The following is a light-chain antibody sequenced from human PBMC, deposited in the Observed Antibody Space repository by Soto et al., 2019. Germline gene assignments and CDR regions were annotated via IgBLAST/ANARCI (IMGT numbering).Light chain of an antibody. V-gene: IGKV3-20*01. CDR1: QSVSNNY. CDR3: QQYGSSGT. Sequence: EIVLTQSPGTLYLSPGERATLSCRASQSVSNNYLAWYQQKPGKAPRLLIYGASNRATGIPDRFSGSGSGTDFTLTISRLAPEDFAVYYCQQYGSSGTCGQGTKVEIK. J-gene: IGKJ1*01. CDR2: GAS.